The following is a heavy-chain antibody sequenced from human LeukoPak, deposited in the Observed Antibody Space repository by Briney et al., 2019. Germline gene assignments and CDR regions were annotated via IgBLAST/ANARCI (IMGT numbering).Heavy chain of an antibody. V-gene: IGHV3-74*01. CDR3: AKASQWTSDY. J-gene: IGHJ4*02. Sequence: GGSLRLSCAASGNYWMHWVRQVPGKGLVWVSHINSDGSWTSYADSVKGRFTISRDNSKNTLYLQMNSLRAEDTAVYYCAKASQWTSDYWGQGTLVTVSS. D-gene: IGHD6-19*01. CDR1: GNYW. CDR2: INSDGSWT.